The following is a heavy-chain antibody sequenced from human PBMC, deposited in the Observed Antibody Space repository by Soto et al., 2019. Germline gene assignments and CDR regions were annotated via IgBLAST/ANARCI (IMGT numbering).Heavy chain of an antibody. CDR1: GGSISSGGYY. J-gene: IGHJ6*03. D-gene: IGHD3-9*01. CDR2: IYYSGST. CDR3: ARGAYDILTGLTYYMDV. V-gene: IGHV4-31*03. Sequence: SETLSLTCTVSGGSISSGGYYWSWIRQHPGKGLEWIGYIYYSGSTYYNPSLKSRVTISVDTSKNQFSLKLSSVTAADTAVYYCARGAYDILTGLTYYMDVWGKGTTVTVSS.